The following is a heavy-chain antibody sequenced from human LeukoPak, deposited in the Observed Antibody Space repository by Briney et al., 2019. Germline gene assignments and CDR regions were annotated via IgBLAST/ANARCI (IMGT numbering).Heavy chain of an antibody. D-gene: IGHD6-19*01. CDR2: ISSSSSTI. CDR3: ARDRPGSGWYYFDS. Sequence: PGGSLRLSCAASGFTFSSYSMNRVRQAPGKGLEWVSFISSSSSTIHYVDSVKGRFTISRDNAKNSLYLQMNSLRAEDTAVYYCARDRPGSGWYYFDSWGQGTLVTVSS. CDR1: GFTFSSYS. J-gene: IGHJ4*02. V-gene: IGHV3-48*04.